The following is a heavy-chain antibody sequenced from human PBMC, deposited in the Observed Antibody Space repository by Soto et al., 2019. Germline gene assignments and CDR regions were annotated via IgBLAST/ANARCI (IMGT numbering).Heavy chain of an antibody. Sequence: SETLSLTCYVSGGSVSSFCWTWIRQSPGKGLESIAYVCSSGSTNYNPSVKGRFTISRDSAKGALYLQMNSLRAEDTAFYYCATVFDFWGQGTLVTVSS. CDR3: ATVFDF. CDR1: GGSVSSFC. CDR2: VCSSGST. V-gene: IGHV4-4*08. J-gene: IGHJ4*02.